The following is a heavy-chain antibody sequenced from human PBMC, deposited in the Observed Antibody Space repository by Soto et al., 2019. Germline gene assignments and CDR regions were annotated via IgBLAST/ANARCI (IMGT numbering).Heavy chain of an antibody. CDR2: ISSSGDPI. CDR1: GFTFSSYE. D-gene: IGHD2-2*01. CDR3: ANYCSSTSCHYQDV. Sequence: PGRSLRLSCAASGFTFSSYEMNWVRQAPGKGLEWVSYISSSGDPIYYADSVKGRFTISRDNAKNSLYLQMNSLGAEDTAVYYCANYCSSTSCHYQDVWGQGTTVTVSS. V-gene: IGHV3-48*03. J-gene: IGHJ6*02.